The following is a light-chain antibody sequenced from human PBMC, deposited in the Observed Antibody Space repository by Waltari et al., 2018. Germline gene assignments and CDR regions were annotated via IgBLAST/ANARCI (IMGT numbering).Light chain of an antibody. Sequence: SSELTQGPDVSVALGQTVKIKCQGDSLSTSYASWYQVKPGQAPVLVLFGKEKRPSGSPDRISGYSSGTTSSLTITGAQAEDEADYYCHSRKGSDNQVVFGGGTKLTVL. CDR1: SLSTSY. J-gene: IGLJ3*02. V-gene: IGLV3-19*01. CDR3: HSRKGSDNQVV. CDR2: GKE.